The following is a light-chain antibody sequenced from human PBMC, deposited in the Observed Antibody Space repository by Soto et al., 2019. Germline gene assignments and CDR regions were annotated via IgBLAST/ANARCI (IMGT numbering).Light chain of an antibody. V-gene: IGKV4-1*01. CDR1: QSVLYNFNNKKY. CDR2: WAS. CDR3: QQYYSIPIT. Sequence: DIVMTQSPDSLAVSLGERATINCKSSQSVLYNFNNKKYLAWYQQKPGQPPKLLIYWASTRDSGVPDRFSGSGSGTDFTLTIGSLQAEDVAVYYGQQYYSIPITFGQGTRLESK. J-gene: IGKJ5*01.